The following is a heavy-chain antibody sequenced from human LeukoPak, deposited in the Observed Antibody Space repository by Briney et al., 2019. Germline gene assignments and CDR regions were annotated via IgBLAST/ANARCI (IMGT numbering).Heavy chain of an antibody. Sequence: PGGSLRLSCAASGFTFSSYGMHWVRQAPGKGLEWVAVIWYDGSNKYYADSVKGRFTISRDNSKNTLYLQMNSLRAEDTAMYYCAKVHNSGSFPELDYWGQGTLVTVSS. CDR3: AKVHNSGSFPELDY. CDR1: GFTFSSYG. CDR2: IWYDGSNK. D-gene: IGHD1-26*01. V-gene: IGHV3-33*06. J-gene: IGHJ4*02.